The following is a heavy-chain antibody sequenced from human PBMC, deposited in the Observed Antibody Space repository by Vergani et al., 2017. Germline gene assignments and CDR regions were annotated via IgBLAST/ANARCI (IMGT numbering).Heavy chain of an antibody. CDR2: IYYSGST. D-gene: IGHD1-26*01. CDR1: GGSISSSSYY. Sequence: QLQLQESGPGLVKPSETLSLTCTVSGGSISSSSYYWGWIRQPPGKGLEWIGSIYYSGSTYYNPSLKSRVTISVDTSKNQFSLKLSSVTAADTAVYYCARYRMGSYFHYYYYYGMDVWGQGTTVTVSS. V-gene: IGHV4-39*07. J-gene: IGHJ6*02. CDR3: ARYRMGSYFHYYYYYGMDV.